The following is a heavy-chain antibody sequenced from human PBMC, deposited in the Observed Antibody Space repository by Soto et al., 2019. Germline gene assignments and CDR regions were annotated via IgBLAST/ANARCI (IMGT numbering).Heavy chain of an antibody. CDR2: IYYSGST. J-gene: IGHJ6*02. CDR1: GGSISSGGYY. V-gene: IGHV4-31*03. Sequence: QVQLQESGPGLVKPSQTLSLTCTVSGGSISSGGYYWSWIRQHPGKGLEWIGYIYYSGSTYYNPSLKSRVTIXXDXSXIQFSLKLSSVTAADTAVYYCAGASIYSNYYYGMDVWGQGTTVTVSS. D-gene: IGHD4-4*01. CDR3: AGASIYSNYYYGMDV.